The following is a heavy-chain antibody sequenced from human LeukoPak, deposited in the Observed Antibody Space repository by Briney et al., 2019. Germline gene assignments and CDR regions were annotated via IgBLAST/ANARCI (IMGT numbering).Heavy chain of an antibody. CDR1: GYTFTSYG. Sequence: ASVKVSCKASGYTFTSYGISWVRQAPGQGLEWMGWISAYNGNTNYAQKFQGRVTMTTDTSTRTAYMEVRSLKSDDTAVYYCARDYYSNYGVALDYWGQGTLVTVSS. J-gene: IGHJ4*02. D-gene: IGHD4-11*01. CDR2: ISAYNGNT. V-gene: IGHV1-18*01. CDR3: ARDYYSNYGVALDY.